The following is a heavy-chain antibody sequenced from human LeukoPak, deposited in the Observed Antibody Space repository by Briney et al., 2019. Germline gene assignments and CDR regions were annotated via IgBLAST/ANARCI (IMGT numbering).Heavy chain of an antibody. V-gene: IGHV4-4*07. Sequence: SETLSLTCAVSGGSISSYYWNWIRQPAGKGLEWIGRIYASGSTNNPSLKSRVTMSLDTSKNQFSLKLSSVTAADTAVYYCARDIGYSVIHWGQGTLVTVSS. J-gene: IGHJ4*02. D-gene: IGHD5/OR15-5a*01. CDR2: IYASGST. CDR1: GGSISSYY. CDR3: ARDIGYSVIH.